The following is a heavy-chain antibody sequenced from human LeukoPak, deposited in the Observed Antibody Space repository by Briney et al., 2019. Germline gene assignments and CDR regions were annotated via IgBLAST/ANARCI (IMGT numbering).Heavy chain of an antibody. Sequence: GESLKISCKGSGYSFTSYWIGWVRQMPGKGLEWMGIIYPGDSDTRYSPSFQGQVTISADKSISTAYLQWSSLKASDTAMYYCASQDSYDFWSGWSGKMDAWGQGTPVTVSS. D-gene: IGHD3-3*01. V-gene: IGHV5-51*01. J-gene: IGHJ6*02. CDR2: IYPGDSDT. CDR3: ASQDSYDFWSGWSGKMDA. CDR1: GYSFTSYW.